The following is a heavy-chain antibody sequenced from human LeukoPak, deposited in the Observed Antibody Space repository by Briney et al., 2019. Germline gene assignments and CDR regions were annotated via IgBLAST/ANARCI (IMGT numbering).Heavy chain of an antibody. CDR3: AKSLPAVAGYYYYYMDV. CDR2: IRYGGSNK. V-gene: IGHV3-30*02. Sequence: QSGGSLRLPCAASGFTFSSYGMSWVRQAPGKGLEWVAFIRYGGSNKYYADSVKGRFTISRDNSKNTLYLQMNSLRAEDTAVYYCAKSLPAVAGYYYYYMDVWGKGTTVTVSS. CDR1: GFTFSSYG. J-gene: IGHJ6*03. D-gene: IGHD6-19*01.